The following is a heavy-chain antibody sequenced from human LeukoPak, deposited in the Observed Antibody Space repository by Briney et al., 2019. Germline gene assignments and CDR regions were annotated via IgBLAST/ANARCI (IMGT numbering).Heavy chain of an antibody. CDR2: IYPGNSDT. D-gene: IGHD5-24*01. V-gene: IGHV5-51*01. Sequence: GESLKISCKGSGYSFTSYWIGWVRQMPGKGLEWMGIIYPGNSDTRYSPSFQGQVTISADKSISTAYLQWSSLKASDTAMYYCARQEGRWLQLSYFDYWGQGTLVTVSS. CDR3: ARQEGRWLQLSYFDY. CDR1: GYSFTSYW. J-gene: IGHJ4*02.